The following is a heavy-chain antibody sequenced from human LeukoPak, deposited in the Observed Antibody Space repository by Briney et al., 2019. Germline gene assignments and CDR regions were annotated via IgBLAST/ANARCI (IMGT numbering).Heavy chain of an antibody. J-gene: IGHJ6*02. Sequence: KSSETLSLTCTVSGGSISSYYWSWIRQPPGKGLEWIGYIYYSGSTNYNPSLKSRVTISVDTSKNQFSLKLSSVTAADTAVYYCASYPGPDSYGMDVWGQGTTVTVSS. CDR3: ASYPGPDSYGMDV. CDR2: IYYSGST. CDR1: GGSISSYY. D-gene: IGHD2-8*02. V-gene: IGHV4-59*01.